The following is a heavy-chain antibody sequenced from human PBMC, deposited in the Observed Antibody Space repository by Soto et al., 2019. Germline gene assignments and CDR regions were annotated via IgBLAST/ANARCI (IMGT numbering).Heavy chain of an antibody. CDR2: ISSSSSYI. J-gene: IGHJ4*02. CDR1: GFTFSGYS. D-gene: IGHD5-18*01. Sequence: PGGSLRLSCAASGFTFSGYSMNWVRQAPGKGLEWVSSISSSSSYIYYADSVKGRFTISRDNAKNSLYLQMNSLRAEDTAVYYCARDGRTGQLWSNYFDYWGQGTLVTVSS. CDR3: ARDGRTGQLWSNYFDY. V-gene: IGHV3-21*01.